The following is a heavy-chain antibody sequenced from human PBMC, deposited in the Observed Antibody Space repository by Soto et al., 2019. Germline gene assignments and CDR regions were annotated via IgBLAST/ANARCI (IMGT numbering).Heavy chain of an antibody. J-gene: IGHJ5*02. D-gene: IGHD3-16*02. CDR2: INHSGST. V-gene: IGHV4-34*01. CDR3: ARDLRIMITFGGVIPPGGFDP. CDR1: GGSFSGYY. Sequence: SETLSLTCAVYGGSFSGYYWSLIRQPPGKGLEWIGEINHSGSTNYNPSLKSRVTISVDTSKNQFSLKLSSVTAADTAVYYCARDLRIMITFGGVIPPGGFDPWGQGTLVTVSS.